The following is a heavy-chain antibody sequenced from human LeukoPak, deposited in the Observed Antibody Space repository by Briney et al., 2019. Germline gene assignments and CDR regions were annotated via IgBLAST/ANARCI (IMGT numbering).Heavy chain of an antibody. V-gene: IGHV1-46*01. CDR2: INPSGGST. CDR3: ARDLDGDLPDY. Sequence: ASVKASCKASGYTFTSYYMHWVRQAPGQGLEWMGIINPSGGSTSYAQKFQGRVTMTRDTSTSTVYMELSRLRSDDTAVYYCARDLDGDLPDYWGQGTLVTVSS. J-gene: IGHJ4*02. D-gene: IGHD4-17*01. CDR1: GYTFTSYY.